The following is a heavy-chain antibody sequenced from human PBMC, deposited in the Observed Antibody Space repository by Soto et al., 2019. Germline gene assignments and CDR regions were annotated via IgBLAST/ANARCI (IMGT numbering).Heavy chain of an antibody. V-gene: IGHV1-46*01. CDR2: INPSGGYT. CDR1: GYTFTSYY. CDR3: ARDRSTVTSYYYHVMDV. D-gene: IGHD4-17*01. Sequence: ASVKVSCKASGYTFTSYYMHWVRQAPGQGPEWMGIINPSGGYTTYAQKFQGRITMTRDTSTRIVYMELSSLRSEDTVVYYCARDRSTVTSYYYHVMDVWGQGTTVTVSS. J-gene: IGHJ6*02.